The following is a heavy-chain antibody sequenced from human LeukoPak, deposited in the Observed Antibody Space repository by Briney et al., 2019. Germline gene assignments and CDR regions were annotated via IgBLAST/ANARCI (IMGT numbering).Heavy chain of an antibody. J-gene: IGHJ5*02. CDR2: ISGSGGST. CDR3: AKHEGGGTTPS. D-gene: IGHD1-7*01. CDR1: GFTFSSYA. V-gene: IGHV3-23*01. Sequence: GGSLRLSCAAFGFTFSSYAMSWVRQAPGKGLEWVSAISGSGGSTYYADSVKGRFTISRDNSKNTLYLQMNSLRAEDTAVYYCAKHEGGGTTPSWGQGTLVTVSS.